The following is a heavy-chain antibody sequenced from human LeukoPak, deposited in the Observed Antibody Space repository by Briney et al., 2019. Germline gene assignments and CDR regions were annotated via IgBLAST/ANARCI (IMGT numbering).Heavy chain of an antibody. V-gene: IGHV4-39*01. D-gene: IGHD6-13*01. Sequence: SETLSLTCTVSGGSISSSSYYWGWIRQPPGKGLEWIGSIYYSGSTYYNPSLKSRVTISVDTSKNQFSLKLSSVTAADTAVYYCAVNRYSSSSIMYYYYYMDVWGKGTTVTISS. J-gene: IGHJ6*03. CDR1: GGSISSSSYY. CDR3: AVNRYSSSSIMYYYYYMDV. CDR2: IYYSGST.